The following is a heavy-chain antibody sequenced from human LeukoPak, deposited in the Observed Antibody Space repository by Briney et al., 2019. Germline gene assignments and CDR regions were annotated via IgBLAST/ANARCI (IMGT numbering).Heavy chain of an antibody. Sequence: SETLSLTCTVSGGSISSSSYYWSWLRQPPGKGLEWIGYIYYSGSTNYKSSLKSRVTISVDTSKNQFSLKLSSVTAADTAVYYCARTTEGGYSYGYFYYYYMDVWGKGTTVTISS. D-gene: IGHD5-18*01. CDR3: ARTTEGGYSYGYFYYYYMDV. CDR1: GGSISSSSYY. CDR2: IYYSGST. V-gene: IGHV4-61*01. J-gene: IGHJ6*03.